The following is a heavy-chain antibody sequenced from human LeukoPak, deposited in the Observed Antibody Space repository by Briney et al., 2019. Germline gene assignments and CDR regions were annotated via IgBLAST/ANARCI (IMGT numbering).Heavy chain of an antibody. CDR1: GFTFSDYY. Sequence: GGSLRLSCAASGFTFSDYYMSWIRQAPGKGLEWVSYISGSSSNTNYADSVKGRFTISRDNAKNSLYLQMNSLRAEDTAVYYCAKDGFDYYDSSGYYYFNYWGQGTLVTVSS. D-gene: IGHD3-22*01. V-gene: IGHV3-11*05. CDR3: AKDGFDYYDSSGYYYFNY. CDR2: ISGSSSNT. J-gene: IGHJ4*02.